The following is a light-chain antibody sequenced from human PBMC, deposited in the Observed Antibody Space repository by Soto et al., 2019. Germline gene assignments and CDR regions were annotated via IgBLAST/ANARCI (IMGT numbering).Light chain of an antibody. CDR3: GSYTTSTSFIL. CDR2: EVS. J-gene: IGLJ2*01. V-gene: IGLV2-14*01. Sequence: QSALTQPASVSGSPGQSITISCTGTSSDIGNYDFVSWYQQVPGTAPKAMIYEVSSRPSGVSHRCSGSKSGNTASLTISGLQAEDAAYYYCGSYTTSTSFILFGGGTKVTVL. CDR1: SSDIGNYDF.